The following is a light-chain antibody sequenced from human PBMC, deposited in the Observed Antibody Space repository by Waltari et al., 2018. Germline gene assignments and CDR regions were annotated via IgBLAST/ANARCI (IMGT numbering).Light chain of an antibody. CDR2: DAS. CDR3: QQRSSWPLT. Sequence: EVVLTQSPATLSLSPGERATHSCSASQSVTTYLAWYQQKPGQAPRLLIYDASSRATGIPARFSGSGSGTDFTLTISSLEPADFAVYYCQQRSSWPLTFGGGTKVEIK. V-gene: IGKV3-11*01. J-gene: IGKJ4*01. CDR1: QSVTTY.